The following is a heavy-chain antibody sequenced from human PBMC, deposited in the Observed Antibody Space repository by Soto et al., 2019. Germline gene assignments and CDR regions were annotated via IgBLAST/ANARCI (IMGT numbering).Heavy chain of an antibody. CDR1: GYTFTSYA. J-gene: IGHJ4*02. D-gene: IGHD6-19*01. V-gene: IGHV1-3*01. CDR3: ARVIGGWYYFDY. Sequence: KVSCKASGYTFTSYAMHWVRQAPGQRLEWMGWINAGNGNTKYSQKFQGRVTITRDTSASTAYMELSSLRSEDTAVYYCARVIGGWYYFDYWGQGTLVTVSS. CDR2: INAGNGNT.